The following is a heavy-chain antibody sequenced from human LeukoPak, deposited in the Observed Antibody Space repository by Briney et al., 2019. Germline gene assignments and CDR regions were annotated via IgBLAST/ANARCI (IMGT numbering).Heavy chain of an antibody. J-gene: IGHJ4*02. V-gene: IGHV3-48*01. CDR3: ARDLGSYTSGWYMGFDY. CDR2: ISGTSNAI. D-gene: IGHD6-19*01. Sequence: GGSLRLSCAASGFSFRNYNMNWARRAPGRGLEGVSYISGTSNAIYYADSVKGRFNISRDNAKNSLYLQVNSVRAEDTAIYYCARDLGSYTSGWYMGFDYGGQGTLVTVSS. CDR1: GFSFRNYN.